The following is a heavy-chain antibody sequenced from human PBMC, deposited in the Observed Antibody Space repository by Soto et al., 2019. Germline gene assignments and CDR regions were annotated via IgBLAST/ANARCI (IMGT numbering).Heavy chain of an antibody. D-gene: IGHD3-3*01. Sequence: EVQLLESGGGLVQPGGSLRLSCAASGFTFSSYALNWVRQAPGKGLEWVSVISGSGDNTYYADSVKGRFTISRDNSKNMLYLQMNSLIAEDTAVYYCAKDLGTDAFWSAYYTYYDSGVWGKGTAVTVSS. V-gene: IGHV3-23*01. CDR2: ISGSGDNT. CDR3: AKDLGTDAFWSAYYTYYDSGV. J-gene: IGHJ6*03. CDR1: GFTFSSYA.